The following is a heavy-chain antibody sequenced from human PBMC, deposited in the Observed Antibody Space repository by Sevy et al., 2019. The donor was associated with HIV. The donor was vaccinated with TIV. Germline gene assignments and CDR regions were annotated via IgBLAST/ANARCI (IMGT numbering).Heavy chain of an antibody. CDR3: ARVGDYGSGSYYHY. Sequence: SETVSLTCTVSGGSISSYYWSWIRQPPGKGLEWIGYIYYSGSTNYNPSLKSRVTISVDTSKNQFSLKLSSVTAADTAVYYCARVGDYGSGSYYHYWGQGTLVTVSS. V-gene: IGHV4-59*01. CDR1: GGSISSYY. J-gene: IGHJ4*02. D-gene: IGHD3-10*01. CDR2: IYYSGST.